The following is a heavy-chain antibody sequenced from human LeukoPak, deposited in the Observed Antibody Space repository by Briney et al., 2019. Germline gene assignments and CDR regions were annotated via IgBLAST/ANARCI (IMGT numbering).Heavy chain of an antibody. Sequence: GGSLRLSCAGSGFIFNNYAMHWVRQPPGKGLEWVSGISWNSGTIDYADSVRGRFTISRDNAKNSLYLQMDSLRVEDTAFYYCAKDNRRHYTSGPNPDALHWGQGALVTVSS. CDR1: GFIFNNYA. CDR2: ISWNSGTI. V-gene: IGHV3-9*01. D-gene: IGHD6-19*01. CDR3: AKDNRRHYTSGPNPDALH. J-gene: IGHJ4*02.